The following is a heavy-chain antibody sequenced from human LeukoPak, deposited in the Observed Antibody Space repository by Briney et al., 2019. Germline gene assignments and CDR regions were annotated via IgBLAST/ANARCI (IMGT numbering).Heavy chain of an antibody. CDR2: INHSGST. Sequence: SETLSLTCAVYGGSFSGYYWSWIRQPPGKGLEWIGEINHSGSTYYNPSLKSRVTISVDTSKNQFSLKLSSVTAADTAVYYCAREPTNPDYYDSSGPHYYYYMDVWGKGTTVTVSS. CDR3: AREPTNPDYYDSSGPHYYYYMDV. D-gene: IGHD3-22*01. CDR1: GGSFSGYY. J-gene: IGHJ6*03. V-gene: IGHV4-34*01.